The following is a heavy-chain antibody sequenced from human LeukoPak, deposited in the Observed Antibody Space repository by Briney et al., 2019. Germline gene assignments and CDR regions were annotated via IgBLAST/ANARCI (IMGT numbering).Heavy chain of an antibody. D-gene: IGHD3-22*01. J-gene: IGHJ3*02. V-gene: IGHV4-61*02. CDR1: GGSISSGSYY. CDR3: ARVGAYYYDSSGRENAFDI. Sequence: SETLSLTCTVSGGSISSGSYYWSWIRQPAGKGLEWIGRIYTSGSTNYNPSLKSRVTISVDTSKNQFSLKLSSVTAADTAVYYCARVGAYYYDSSGRENAFDIWGQGTMVTVSS. CDR2: IYTSGST.